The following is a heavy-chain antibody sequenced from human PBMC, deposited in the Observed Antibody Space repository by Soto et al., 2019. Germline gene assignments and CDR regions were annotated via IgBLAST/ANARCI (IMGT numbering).Heavy chain of an antibody. CDR3: ARQWGYSYASSGHHLLGALNI. CDR2: IIPIFGTA. D-gene: IGHD3-22*01. Sequence: EVSVKVSSKASGRTFSSYAISWVRHAPGHRPEWIGGIIPIFGTANHAQEFQGRVTITAAESTSTAYLELSSLRSEDTAVYYCARQWGYSYASSGHHLLGALNIWAQARMLT. CDR1: GRTFSSYA. J-gene: IGHJ3*02. V-gene: IGHV1-69*13.